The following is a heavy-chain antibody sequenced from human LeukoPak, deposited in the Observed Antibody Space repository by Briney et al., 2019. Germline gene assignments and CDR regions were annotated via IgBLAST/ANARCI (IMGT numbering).Heavy chain of an antibody. CDR2: IGPTGSDR. D-gene: IGHD6-13*01. V-gene: IGHV3-21*06. CDR3: AKDSSSWNNWFDS. Sequence: GGSLRLSCTASGLTFSTSGFNWVRQAPGKGLEWVASIGPTGSDRYHADSIKGRFTISRDNANNFLYLQMNSLRAEDTAVYYCAKDSSSWNNWFDSWGQGTLVTVSS. CDR1: GLTFSTSG. J-gene: IGHJ5*01.